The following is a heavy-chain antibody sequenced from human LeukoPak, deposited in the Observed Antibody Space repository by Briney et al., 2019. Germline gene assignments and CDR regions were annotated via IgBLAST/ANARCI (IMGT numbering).Heavy chain of an antibody. CDR1: GGSISSYY. D-gene: IGHD1-26*01. V-gene: IGHV4-4*07. CDR3: AREAPTTSPYYYYYMDV. CDR2: IYTSGST. J-gene: IGHJ6*03. Sequence: SETLSLTCTVSGGSISSYYWSWLRQPAGKGLEWIGRIYTSGSTNYNPSLKSRVTMSVDTSKNQFSLKLSSVTAADTAVYYCAREAPTTSPYYYYYMDVWGKGTTVTVSS.